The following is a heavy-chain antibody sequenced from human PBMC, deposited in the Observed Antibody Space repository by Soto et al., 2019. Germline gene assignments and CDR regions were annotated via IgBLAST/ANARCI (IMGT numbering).Heavy chain of an antibody. CDR1: GGSISSYY. CDR2: IYYSGST. V-gene: IGHV4-59*01. Sequence: QVQLQESGPGLVKPSETLSLTCTVSGGSISSYYWSWIRQPPGKGLEWIGYIYYSGSTNYNPSLKSRVTTSVDTPKNQFSLKLSSVTAADTAVYYCARGSDAMGWLQGGGYYFDYWGQGTLVTVSS. CDR3: ARGSDAMGWLQGGGYYFDY. D-gene: IGHD5-12*01. J-gene: IGHJ4*02.